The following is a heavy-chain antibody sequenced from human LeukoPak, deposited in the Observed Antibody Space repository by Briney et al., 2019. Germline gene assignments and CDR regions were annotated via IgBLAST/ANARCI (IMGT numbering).Heavy chain of an antibody. CDR1: GFPFSNYA. CDR2: IWYDGSNK. V-gene: IGHV3-33*01. Sequence: GGSLRLSCAAYGFPFSNYAMHWVRQAPGKGLEWVAVIWYDGSNKYYADSVKGRFTISRDNSKNTLYLQMNSLRAEDTAVYYCARGGSGSFDFWGQGTLVTVSS. D-gene: IGHD1-26*01. J-gene: IGHJ4*02. CDR3: ARGGSGSFDF.